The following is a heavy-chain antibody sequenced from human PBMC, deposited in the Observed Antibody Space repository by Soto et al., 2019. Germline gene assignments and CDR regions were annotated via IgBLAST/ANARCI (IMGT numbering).Heavy chain of an antibody. CDR3: ARERRSKAYSSGWYPFDY. CDR2: IIPIFGTA. CDR1: GGTFSSYA. D-gene: IGHD6-19*01. Sequence: EASVKVSCKASGGTFSSYAISWVRQAPGQGLEWMGGIIPIFGTANYAQKFQGRVTITADESTSTAYMELSSLRSEDTAVYYCARERRSKAYSSGWYPFDYWGQGTLVTVSS. J-gene: IGHJ4*02. V-gene: IGHV1-69*13.